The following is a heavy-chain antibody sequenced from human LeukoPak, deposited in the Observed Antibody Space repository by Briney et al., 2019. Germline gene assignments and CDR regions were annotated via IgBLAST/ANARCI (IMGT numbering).Heavy chain of an antibody. D-gene: IGHD6-13*01. CDR2: IYYSGST. J-gene: IGHJ5*02. CDR1: GGSISSYY. Sequence: SETLSLTCTVSGGSISSYYWSWIRQPPGKGLEWIGYIYYSGSTNYNPSLKSRVTISVDTSKNQFSLKLSSVTAADTAVYYCARVYSSSWCWFDPWGQGTLVTVSS. V-gene: IGHV4-59*01. CDR3: ARVYSSSWCWFDP.